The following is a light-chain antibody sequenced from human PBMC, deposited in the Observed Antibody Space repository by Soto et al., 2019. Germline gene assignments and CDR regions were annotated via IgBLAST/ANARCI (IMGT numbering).Light chain of an antibody. Sequence: EIVLTQSPGTLSLSPGERATLSCRASQSVSSSSYLACYQQKPGQAPRLLIYGASIRATGIPDRLSGSGSATDFTLNISSLEPEDFAVYYYRQYGSSPSYTFGQGTKLEIK. CDR2: GAS. J-gene: IGKJ2*01. CDR1: QSVSSSSY. V-gene: IGKV3-20*01. CDR3: RQYGSSPSYT.